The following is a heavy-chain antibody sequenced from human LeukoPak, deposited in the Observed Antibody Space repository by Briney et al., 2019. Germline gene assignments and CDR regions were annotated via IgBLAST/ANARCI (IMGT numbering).Heavy chain of an antibody. Sequence: GGSLTLSCAASGFTFNSYSMNWVRQAPGKGLEWVSSISSSSSYIYYADSVKGRFTISRDNAKNSLYLQMDSLRAEDTAVYYCASGYWNDGYWGQGTLVTVSS. D-gene: IGHD1-1*01. CDR1: GFTFNSYS. J-gene: IGHJ4*02. V-gene: IGHV3-21*01. CDR3: ASGYWNDGY. CDR2: ISSSSSYI.